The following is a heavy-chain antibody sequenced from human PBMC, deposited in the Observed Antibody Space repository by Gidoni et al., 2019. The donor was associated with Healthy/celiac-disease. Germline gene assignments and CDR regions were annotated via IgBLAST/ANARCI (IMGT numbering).Heavy chain of an antibody. CDR2: IIPIFGTA. V-gene: IGHV1-69*01. CDR1: GGTFSSYA. J-gene: IGHJ5*02. D-gene: IGHD2-21*02. CDR3: ARDPTENWFDP. Sequence: QVQLVQSGAEVKKTGSSVKVSCQASGGTFSSYAISWVRQAPGQGLEWMGGIIPIFGTANYAQKFQGRVTITADESTSTAYMELSSLRSEDTAVYYCARDPTENWFDPWGQGTLVTVSS.